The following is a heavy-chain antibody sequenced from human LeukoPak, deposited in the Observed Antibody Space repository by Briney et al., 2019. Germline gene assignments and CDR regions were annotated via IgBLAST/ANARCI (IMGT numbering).Heavy chain of an antibody. CDR3: AXEDRDGYNSRGNWFDP. Sequence: PETLSLTCTVSGGSISSYYWTWIRQPPGKRLEWIGYIYNTGSANYNTSFKGRVTLSVDTSKDQFSLKLSSVTAADTAVYYCAXEDRDGYNSRGNWFDPWGQGTLVTVSS. CDR1: GGSISSYY. CDR2: IYNTGSA. J-gene: IGHJ5*02. D-gene: IGHD5-24*01. V-gene: IGHV4-59*01.